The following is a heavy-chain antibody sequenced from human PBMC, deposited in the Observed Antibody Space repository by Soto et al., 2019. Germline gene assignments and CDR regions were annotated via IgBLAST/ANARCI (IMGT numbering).Heavy chain of an antibody. J-gene: IGHJ5*02. Sequence: EINHSGSTNYNPSLKSRVTISVDTSKNQFSLKLSSVTAADTAVYYCARVDPSTPHGASIYGPWGQGTLVTVSS. CDR3: ARVDPSTPHGASIYGP. D-gene: IGHD2-8*01. CDR2: INHSGST. V-gene: IGHV4-34*01.